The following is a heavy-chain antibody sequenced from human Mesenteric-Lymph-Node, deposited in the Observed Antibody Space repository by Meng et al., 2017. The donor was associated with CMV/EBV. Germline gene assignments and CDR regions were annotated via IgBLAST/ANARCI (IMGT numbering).Heavy chain of an antibody. Sequence: GSLRLSCTVSGASINGYYWNWIRQPPGKGLEWIGYFYYSGSTDYNPSLKSRVTISVDTSRNQFSLKLNSVTAADTAVYYCARDLGVAAGYYYYAMDVWGQGTTVTVSS. D-gene: IGHD6-25*01. CDR3: ARDLGVAAGYYYYAMDV. J-gene: IGHJ6*02. CDR2: FYYSGST. V-gene: IGHV4-59*01. CDR1: GASINGYY.